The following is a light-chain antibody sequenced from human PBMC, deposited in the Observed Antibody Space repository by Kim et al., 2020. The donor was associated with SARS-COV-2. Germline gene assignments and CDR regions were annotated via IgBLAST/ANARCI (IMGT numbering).Light chain of an antibody. CDR3: QQYNSYLYT. V-gene: IGKV1-5*03. J-gene: IGKJ2*01. CDR1: QSISSW. Sequence: DIQMTQSPSTLSASVGDRVTITCRASQSISSWLAWYQQKPGKAPKLLIYKASSLGSGVPSRFSGNGSGTEFTLTISSLQPDDFATYYCQQYNSYLYTFGQGTKLEI. CDR2: KAS.